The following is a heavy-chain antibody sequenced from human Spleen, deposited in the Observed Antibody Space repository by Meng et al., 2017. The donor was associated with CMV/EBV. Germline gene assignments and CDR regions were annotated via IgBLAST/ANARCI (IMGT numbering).Heavy chain of an antibody. V-gene: IGHV4-34*02. CDR1: GESFSGYY. Sequence: QVQLQQWGAGLLKPSETLSLTCAVYGESFSGYYWSWIRQSPGKGLEWIGEIXHSGTSNYNPSLKSRASLSVDTSKNQFSLKLSSVTAADTAVYYCVRVDAATPTYWGQGTLVTVSS. J-gene: IGHJ4*02. D-gene: IGHD5-18*01. CDR3: VRVDAATPTY. CDR2: IXHSGTS.